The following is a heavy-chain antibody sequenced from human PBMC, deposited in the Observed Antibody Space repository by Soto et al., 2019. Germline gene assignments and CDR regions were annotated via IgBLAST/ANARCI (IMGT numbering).Heavy chain of an antibody. Sequence: GSLRLSCAASGFTFSSYAMHWVRQAPGKGLEWVAVISYDGSNKYYADSVKGRFTISRDNSKNTLYLQMNSLRAEDTAVYYCAGGAGSYYAPFDYWGQGTLVTVSS. J-gene: IGHJ4*02. D-gene: IGHD3-10*01. CDR3: AGGAGSYYAPFDY. V-gene: IGHV3-30-3*01. CDR1: GFTFSSYA. CDR2: ISYDGSNK.